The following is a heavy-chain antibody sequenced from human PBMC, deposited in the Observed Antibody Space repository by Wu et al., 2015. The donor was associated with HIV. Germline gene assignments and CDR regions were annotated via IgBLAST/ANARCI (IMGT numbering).Heavy chain of an antibody. CDR2: IIPIYGTT. V-gene: IGHV1-69*05. CDR3: ARALAAAAYYYYYVWTS. CDR1: GGRFSSYA. Sequence: QVQLVQSGAEVKKPGSSVRVSCKTSGGRFSSYAMTWVRQAPGQGLEWMGRIIPIYGTTDYAQSFQGRLTITTDESTSTAYMELSSLRSEDTAVYYCARALAAAAYYYYYVWTSWGQGTHGPPSP. J-gene: IGHJ6*02. D-gene: IGHD6-13*01.